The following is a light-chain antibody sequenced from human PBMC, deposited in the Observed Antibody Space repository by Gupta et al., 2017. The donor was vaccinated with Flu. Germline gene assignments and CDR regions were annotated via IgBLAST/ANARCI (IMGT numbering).Light chain of an antibody. CDR2: EVS. Sequence: QSALAQPASVSGSPGQSITISCTGPSSDVGGYNYVSWYQQPPGNAHKLMIYEVSNRPSGVSNRFSGSKSGNTASLTISGLQAEDEADYYCSSYTSSSAPWVFGGGTKLTVL. V-gene: IGLV2-14*01. J-gene: IGLJ3*02. CDR1: SSDVGGYNY. CDR3: SSYTSSSAPWV.